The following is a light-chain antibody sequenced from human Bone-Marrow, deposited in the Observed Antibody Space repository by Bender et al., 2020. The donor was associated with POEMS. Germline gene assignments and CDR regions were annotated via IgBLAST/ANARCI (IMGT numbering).Light chain of an antibody. Sequence: QSVLTQSSSASGTPGQRVTISCSGSNSNIGTNAVNWYQQFPGTAPKLLIYSDNQRPSGVPDRFYAFKSCASAYRAIRGLQSEDEADYYYAEWYDGLSGGVCGGGTKLTVL. CDR2: SDN. CDR3: AEWYDGLSGGV. CDR1: NSNIGTNA. J-gene: IGLJ3*02. V-gene: IGLV1-44*01.